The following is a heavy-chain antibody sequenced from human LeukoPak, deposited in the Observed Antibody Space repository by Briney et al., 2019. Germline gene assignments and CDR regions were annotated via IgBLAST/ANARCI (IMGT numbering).Heavy chain of an antibody. CDR2: TYYRSRWYN. CDR1: GDSVSSNRVA. D-gene: IGHD5-24*01. Sequence: SQTLSLTCVISGDSVSSNRVAWNWIRQSPSRGLEWLGRTYYRSRWYNEYAVSVKSRVTINPDTPKNQFSLQLNSVTPEDTAVYYCARGTDGYLDYWGQGTLVTVSS. J-gene: IGHJ4*02. CDR3: ARGTDGYLDY. V-gene: IGHV6-1*01.